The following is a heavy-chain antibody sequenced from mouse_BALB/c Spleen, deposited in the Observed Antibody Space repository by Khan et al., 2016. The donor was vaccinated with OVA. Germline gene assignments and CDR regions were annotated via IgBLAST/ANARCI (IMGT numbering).Heavy chain of an antibody. V-gene: IGHV3-2*02. CDR1: GYSITSDYA. Sequence: VQLQESGPGLVKPSPSLSLTCTVAGYSITSDYAWNWIRQFPGNKLEWMGYISYSGSTGYNPSLKSRISITRDTSKHQFFLQLTSVTPEDPATYYCASELGRYYAMDYWGQGTSVTVSS. CDR3: ASELGRYYAMDY. CDR2: ISYSGST. J-gene: IGHJ4*01. D-gene: IGHD4-1*01.